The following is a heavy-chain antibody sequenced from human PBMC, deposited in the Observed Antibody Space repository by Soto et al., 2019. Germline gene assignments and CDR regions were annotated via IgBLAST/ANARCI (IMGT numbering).Heavy chain of an antibody. J-gene: IGHJ4*02. Sequence: EVPLVESGGGLVQPGGSLRLSCAASGFAFNDHYMDWVRQAPGKGLEWVGRTRNKANSYTTEYAASVKARFNISRDDSKNSMYLQMNSLKTEDTAVYYCATSKAYYYLGWGQGTLVTVSS. CDR3: ATSKAYYYLG. V-gene: IGHV3-72*01. D-gene: IGHD3-10*01. CDR2: TRNKANSYTT. CDR1: GFAFNDHY.